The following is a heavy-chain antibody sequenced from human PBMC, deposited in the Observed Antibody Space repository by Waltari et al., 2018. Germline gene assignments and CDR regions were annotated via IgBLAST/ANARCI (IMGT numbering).Heavy chain of an antibody. V-gene: IGHV4-59*01. CDR2: IYYSGSP. CDR1: GGSISSYY. CDR3: ARGGTEVGWFDP. D-gene: IGHD1-1*01. J-gene: IGHJ5*02. Sequence: QVQLQESGPGLVKPSETLSLTCTVSGGSISSYYWSWIRQPPGKGLEWIGYIYYSGSPNDNHTHKRRVTISVDTSKNQFALKLSCVTAADTAVYYCARGGTEVGWFDPWGQGTLVTVSS.